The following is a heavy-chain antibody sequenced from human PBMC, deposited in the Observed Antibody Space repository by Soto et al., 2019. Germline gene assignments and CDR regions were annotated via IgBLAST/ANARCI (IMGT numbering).Heavy chain of an antibody. D-gene: IGHD6-13*01. CDR2: TRDKAHSYTT. J-gene: IGHJ3*02. V-gene: IGHV3-72*01. CDR1: GFIFSDHY. CDR3: ARVRSSSWGLDAFDI. Sequence: EVQLVESGGGLVQPGGSLRLSCAASGFIFSDHYMDWVRQAPGKGLEWVGRTRDKAHSYTTEYAASVKGRFTISRDDSENSLFLQMNSLKTEDTALYDCARVRSSSWGLDAFDIWGQGPLVTVSS.